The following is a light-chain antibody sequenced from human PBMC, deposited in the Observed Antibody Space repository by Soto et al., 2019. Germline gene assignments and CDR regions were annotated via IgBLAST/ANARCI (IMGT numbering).Light chain of an antibody. Sequence: ESVLTQSPGTLSLSPGERATRSCRASQSVSSSYLAWYQQKPGHSPRLLIYGASSRATGIPDRFSGSGSGTDFTLTISSLQSEDFAVYYCQQYHKWPPYTFGQGTKVDIK. J-gene: IGKJ2*01. CDR1: QSVSSSY. CDR2: GAS. V-gene: IGKV3-20*01. CDR3: QQYHKWPPYT.